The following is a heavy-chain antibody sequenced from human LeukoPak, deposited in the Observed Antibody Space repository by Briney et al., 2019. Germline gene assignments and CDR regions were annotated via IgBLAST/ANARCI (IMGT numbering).Heavy chain of an antibody. CDR1: GGSFSGYY. Sequence: SETLSLTCAVYGGSFSGYYWSLIRQPPGKGLEWIGEINHSGSTNYNPSLKSRVTISVDTSKNQFSLKLSSVTAADTAVYYCARSTVTTGTDYWGQGTLVTVSS. V-gene: IGHV4-34*01. CDR3: ARSTVTTGTDY. J-gene: IGHJ4*02. D-gene: IGHD4-17*01. CDR2: INHSGST.